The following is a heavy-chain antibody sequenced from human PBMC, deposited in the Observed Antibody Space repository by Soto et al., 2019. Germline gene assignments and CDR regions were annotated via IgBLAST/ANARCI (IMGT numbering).Heavy chain of an antibody. V-gene: IGHV4-34*01. Sequence: PSETLSLTCAVYGGSFSRYDWSWIRQPPGKGLEWIGEINHSGSTNYNPSLKSRVTISVDTSKNQFSLKLSSVTAADTAVYYCARALGQGSRPLHDELHDYYYYMDVWGKGTTVTVSS. CDR3: ARALGQGSRPLHDELHDYYYYMDV. J-gene: IGHJ6*03. CDR2: INHSGST. CDR1: GGSFSRYD. D-gene: IGHD3-16*01.